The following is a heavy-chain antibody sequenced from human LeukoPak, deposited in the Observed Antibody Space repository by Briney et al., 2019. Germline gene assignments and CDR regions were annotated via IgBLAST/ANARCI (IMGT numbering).Heavy chain of an antibody. J-gene: IGHJ5*02. V-gene: IGHV3-23*01. CDR2: TSGSGGIT. CDR3: AKEVTVTPRGWFDP. CDR1: GLTFSNFA. D-gene: IGHD4-17*01. Sequence: PGGSLRLSCTASGLTFSNFAMSWVRQAPGQGLEWVSATSGSGGITYHADSVKGRFTISRDNSKNTLHLQMNSLRVEDTAVYYCAKEVTVTPRGWFDPWGQGTLVTVSS.